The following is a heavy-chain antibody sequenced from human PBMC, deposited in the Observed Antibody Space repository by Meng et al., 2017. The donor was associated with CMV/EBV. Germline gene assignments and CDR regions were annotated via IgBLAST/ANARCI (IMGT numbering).Heavy chain of an antibody. J-gene: IGHJ6*02. CDR1: GGTFSSYA. D-gene: IGHD2-2*01. CDR3: ARDAGYCSSTSCEHYYGMDV. V-gene: IGHV1-69*05. Sequence: SVKVSCKASGGTFSSYAISWVRQAPGQGLEWMGGIIPIFGTANYAQKFQGRVTITTDESTSAAYMELSSLRSEDTAVYYCARDAGYCSSTSCEHYYGMDVWGQGTTVTVSS. CDR2: IIPIFGTA.